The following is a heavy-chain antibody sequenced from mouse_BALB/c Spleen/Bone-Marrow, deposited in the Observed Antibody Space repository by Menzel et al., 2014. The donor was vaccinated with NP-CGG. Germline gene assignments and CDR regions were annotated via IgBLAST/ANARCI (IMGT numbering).Heavy chain of an antibody. CDR3: ARDDYGY. J-gene: IGHJ3*01. CDR2: IYPGDGST. Sequence: QVLLQQSGPELVKPGASVKMSCKASGYTFTSYYIHWVKQRPGQGLEWIGWIYPGDGSTKYNEKFKGKTTLTADKSSSTVYMLLSSLTSEDSAIYFCARDDYGYWGQGTLVTVSA. D-gene: IGHD2-4*01. CDR1: GYTFTSYY. V-gene: IGHV1S56*01.